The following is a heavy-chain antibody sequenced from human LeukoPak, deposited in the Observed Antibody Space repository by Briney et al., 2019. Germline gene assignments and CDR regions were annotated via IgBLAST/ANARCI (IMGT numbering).Heavy chain of an antibody. CDR1: GHTFTSYY. V-gene: IGHV1-46*01. J-gene: IGHJ4*02. CDR3: ARGRWPGGGDWSVDY. D-gene: IGHD2-21*02. Sequence: ASVKVSCKSSGHTFTSYYMHWVRLAPGQGLEWMGLLNPIGGSTSYAQKFQGRVTMTRDTSTNTVYMELSSLRSEDTALYYCARGRWPGGGDWSVDYWGQGTLVTVSS. CDR2: LNPIGGST.